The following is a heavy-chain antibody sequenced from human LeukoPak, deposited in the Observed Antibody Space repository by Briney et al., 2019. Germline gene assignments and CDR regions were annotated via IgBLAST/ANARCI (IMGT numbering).Heavy chain of an antibody. Sequence: PSETLSLTCAVSGGSFSGYYWSWIRQPPGKGLEWIGEINHRGSTNYNPSLKSRVTISVDTSKNHFSLKLSSVTAADTAVYFFFSSRRRHTRYDYWGQGTLVTVSS. CDR2: INHRGST. J-gene: IGHJ4*02. D-gene: IGHD2-21*01. CDR1: GGSFSGYY. V-gene: IGHV4-34*01. CDR3: FSSRRRHTRYDY.